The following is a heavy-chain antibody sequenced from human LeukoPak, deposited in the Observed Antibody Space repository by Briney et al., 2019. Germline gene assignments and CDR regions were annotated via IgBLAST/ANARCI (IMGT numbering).Heavy chain of an antibody. Sequence: PGGSLRLSCAASGFTFSSYWMSWVRQAPGKGLEWVSVIYSGGSTYYADSVKGRFTISRDNSKNTLYLQMNSLRAEGTAVYYCAREGNGDYYYGMDVWGQGTTVTVSS. CDR1: GFTFSSYW. CDR3: AREGNGDYYYGMDV. D-gene: IGHD2-8*01. CDR2: IYSGGST. J-gene: IGHJ6*02. V-gene: IGHV3-53*01.